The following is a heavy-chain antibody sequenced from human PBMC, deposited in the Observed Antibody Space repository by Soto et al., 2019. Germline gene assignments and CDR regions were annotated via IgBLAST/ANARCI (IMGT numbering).Heavy chain of an antibody. CDR3: ARCSGGSAGWFDL. CDR2: LYYSGSA. J-gene: IGHJ5*02. CDR1: GGSIRSSSHY. D-gene: IGHD2-15*01. Sequence: SETLSLTCSVSGGSIRSSSHYWGWIRQPPGKGLEWIGSLYYSGSAHYNPSLKSRVTISVDTSKNQFSLQLSSLIAADTAVYYCARCSGGSAGWFDLWGQGFLVTVSS. V-gene: IGHV4-39*01.